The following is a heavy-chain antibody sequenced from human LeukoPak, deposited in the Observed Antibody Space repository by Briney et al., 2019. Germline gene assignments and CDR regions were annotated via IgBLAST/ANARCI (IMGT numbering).Heavy chain of an antibody. J-gene: IGHJ6*04. Sequence: GGSLRLSCAASGFTFSSYEIKWVRQAPGKGLEWVSYISSTGSTIYYADSVKGRFTISRDNAKNSLYLQMNSLRAEDTAVYYCARDSGRGYGMDVWGKGTTVTVSS. D-gene: IGHD2-15*01. CDR1: GFTFSSYE. V-gene: IGHV3-48*03. CDR3: ARDSGRGYGMDV. CDR2: ISSTGSTI.